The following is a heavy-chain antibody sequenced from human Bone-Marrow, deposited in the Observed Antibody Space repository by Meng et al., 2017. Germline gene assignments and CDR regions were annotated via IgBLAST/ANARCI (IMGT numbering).Heavy chain of an antibody. J-gene: IGHJ4*02. Sequence: VQLVGSGGGLVKPGGSLRLSCVASGLSFTDAWMSWVRQAPGKGLEWVGRIKRNSDGGTIDYAAPVKGRFTISRDDSKNTLYLQMDSLITEDTVVYFCATGAAAADHWGQGTLVTVSS. CDR3: ATGAAAADH. V-gene: IGHV3-15*01. D-gene: IGHD6-13*01. CDR2: IKRNSDGGTI. CDR1: GLSFTDAW.